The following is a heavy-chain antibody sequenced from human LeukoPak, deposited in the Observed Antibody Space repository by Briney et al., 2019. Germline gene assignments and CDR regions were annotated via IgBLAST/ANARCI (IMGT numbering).Heavy chain of an antibody. CDR1: DDSISSGLYY. CDR3: ARVEVEHYGSGSYTWFDL. V-gene: IGHV4-61*02. D-gene: IGHD3-10*01. CDR2: IHARGNT. J-gene: IGHJ5*02. Sequence: SETLSLTCTVSDDSISSGLYYWSWIRQPAGRGLEWIGRIHARGNTNYNPSLNSRVIISVDSSRSQFSLKLSSVSAADTAVYYCARVEVEHYGSGSYTWFDLWGQGTLVAVSS.